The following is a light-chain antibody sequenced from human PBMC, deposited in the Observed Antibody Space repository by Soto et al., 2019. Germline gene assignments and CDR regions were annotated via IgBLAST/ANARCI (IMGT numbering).Light chain of an antibody. J-gene: IGKJ1*01. CDR1: QSISSW. CDR2: KAS. V-gene: IGKV1-5*03. Sequence: DIQMTQSPSTLSASVGDRVTITCRASQSISSWLAWYQQKPGKAPKLLIYKASSLESGVPSRFSGSGSGTEFTLTISSLQPDDFATYYCQQYNSIQGWTFAQGTKVEIK. CDR3: QQYNSIQGWT.